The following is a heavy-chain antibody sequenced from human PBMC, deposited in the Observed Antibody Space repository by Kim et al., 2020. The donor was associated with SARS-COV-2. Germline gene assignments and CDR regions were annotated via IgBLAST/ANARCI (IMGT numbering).Heavy chain of an antibody. V-gene: IGHV4-4*02. J-gene: IGHJ6*02. CDR3: ARETKAVYISSWYYYYGMDV. Sequence: SETLSLTCAVSGGSISSSNWWSWVRQPPGKGLEWIGEIYHSGSTNYNPSLKSRVTISVDKSKNQFSLKLSSVTAADTAVYYCARETKAVYISSWYYYYGMDVWGQGTTVTVSS. D-gene: IGHD6-13*01. CDR2: IYHSGST. CDR1: GGSISSSNW.